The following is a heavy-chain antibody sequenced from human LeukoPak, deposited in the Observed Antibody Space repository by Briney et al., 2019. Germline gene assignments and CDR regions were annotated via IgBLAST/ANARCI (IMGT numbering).Heavy chain of an antibody. J-gene: IGHJ4*02. CDR2: INPNSGGT. CDR1: GYTFTGYY. V-gene: IGHV1-2*02. Sequence: ASVKVSCKASGYTFTGYYMHWVRQAPGQGLEWMGWINPNSGGTNYAQKFQGRVTMTRDTSISTAYMELSRLRSDDTAVYYCASYYYDSSGYNFDYWGQGTLVTVSS. D-gene: IGHD3-22*01. CDR3: ASYYYDSSGYNFDY.